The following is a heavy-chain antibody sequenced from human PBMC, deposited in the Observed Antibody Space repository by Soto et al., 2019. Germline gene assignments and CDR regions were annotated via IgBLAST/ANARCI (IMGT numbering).Heavy chain of an antibody. CDR1: GYTFSSYT. CDR2: ISAYNGNT. V-gene: IGHV1-18*01. J-gene: IGHJ4*02. CDR3: ARDSPPFDY. Sequence: QVQLVQSGAEVKKSGASVKVSCKASGYTFSSYTISWVRQAPGQGLEWMGWISAYNGNTKYAQKLQDRVTMTTATSTNTAYMALRSLRSDDTAVYSCARDSPPFDYWGQGTLVTVSS.